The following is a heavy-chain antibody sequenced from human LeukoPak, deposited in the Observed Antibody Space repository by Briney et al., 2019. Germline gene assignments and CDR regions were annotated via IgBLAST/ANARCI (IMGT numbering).Heavy chain of an antibody. CDR2: IYYSGST. V-gene: IGHV4-61*01. Sequence: SETLSLTCTVSGGSVSSGSYYWSWIRQPPGKGLEWIGYIYYSGSTNYNPSLKSRVTISVDTSKNQFSLKLSSVTAADTAVYYCARADAYYDILTGYYPRGFDYWGQGTLVTVSS. CDR1: GGSVSSGSYY. J-gene: IGHJ4*02. CDR3: ARADAYYDILTGYYPRGFDY. D-gene: IGHD3-9*01.